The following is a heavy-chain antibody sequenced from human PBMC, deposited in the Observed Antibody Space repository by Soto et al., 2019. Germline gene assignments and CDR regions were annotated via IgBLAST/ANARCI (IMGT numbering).Heavy chain of an antibody. CDR2: IGPYNGNT. D-gene: IGHD2-15*01. J-gene: IGHJ2*01. CDR3: ARCYCTVGSCYTCWHFDL. V-gene: IGHV1-18*01. Sequence: QAQLVQSGAEVKKPGASVKVSCQAGGYTFADYGISWVRQAPGQGLEWVGWIGPYNGNTNYAQNLQYRGTMTTATSTNTAYMELRSLRSDDTALYYCARCYCTVGSCYTCWHFDLWGRGTLLTVSS. CDR1: GYTFADYG.